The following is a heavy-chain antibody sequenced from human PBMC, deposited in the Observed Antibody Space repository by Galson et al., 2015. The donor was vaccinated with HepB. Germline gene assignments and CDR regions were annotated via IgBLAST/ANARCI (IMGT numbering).Heavy chain of an antibody. J-gene: IGHJ4*02. CDR3: AKDRAGSNYGGKTGLPLDN. CDR2: MNPNSGNT. CDR1: GYTFTSYD. V-gene: IGHV1-8*01. Sequence: SVKVSCKASGYTFTSYDINWVRQATGQGLEWMGWMNPNSGNTGYAQKFQGRVTMTRNTSISTAYMELNSLRAEDTAIYYCAKDRAGSNYGGKTGLPLDNWGQGTPVSVSS. D-gene: IGHD4-23*01.